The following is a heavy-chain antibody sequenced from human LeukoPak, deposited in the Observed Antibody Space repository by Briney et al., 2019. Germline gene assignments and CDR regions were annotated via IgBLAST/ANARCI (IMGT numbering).Heavy chain of an antibody. CDR2: IIPLIGQP. J-gene: IGHJ6*03. Sequence: SVKVSCKASGEHFNSYGLSWVRQAPGQGLEWVGGIIPLIGQPTYAQKFQGRVTITTDDSTSTAYMELTSLRSEDTAVYYCARGCNSTTCPHPSYYFYMDVWGKGTTVTVSS. CDR1: GEHFNSYG. D-gene: IGHD2/OR15-2a*01. CDR3: ARGCNSTTCPHPSYYFYMDV. V-gene: IGHV1-69*05.